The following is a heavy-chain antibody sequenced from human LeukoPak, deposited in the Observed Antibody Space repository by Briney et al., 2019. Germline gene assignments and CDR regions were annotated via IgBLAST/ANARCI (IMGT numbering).Heavy chain of an antibody. V-gene: IGHV3-43*02. D-gene: IGHD1-26*01. CDR1: GFTFDDYD. CDR3: ARVGGRLDF. CDR2: ISGDGGTT. J-gene: IGHJ4*02. Sequence: GGSLRLSCAASGFTFDDYDLHWVRQAPGQGLQWVSLISGDGGTTYYADSVKGRFTISRDNSKNSLSLQMNSLRTDDTALYYCARVGGRLDFWGQGTLVTVSS.